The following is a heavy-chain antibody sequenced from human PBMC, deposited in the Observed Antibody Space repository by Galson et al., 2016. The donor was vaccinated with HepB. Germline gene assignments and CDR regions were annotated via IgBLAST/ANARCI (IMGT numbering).Heavy chain of an antibody. V-gene: IGHV2-5*02. CDR2: IYWDDDK. D-gene: IGHD3-10*01. J-gene: IGHJ4*02. CDR1: GFSLSTSGVG. Sequence: PALVKPPQTLTLTCTFSGFSLSTSGVGVGWIRQPPGKALEWLALIYWDDDKRYRPSLQTRLTITKDTSTNQVVLTMTNMGPVDTATYYCAHRGINFGDLDSKFDYWGQGTLVTVSS. CDR3: AHRGINFGDLDSKFDY.